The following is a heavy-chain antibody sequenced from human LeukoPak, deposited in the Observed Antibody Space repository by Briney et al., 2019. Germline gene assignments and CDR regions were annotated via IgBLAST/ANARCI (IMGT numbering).Heavy chain of an antibody. J-gene: IGHJ4*02. D-gene: IGHD3-3*01. Sequence: SETLSLTCTVSGGSISSYYWSWIRQPPGKGLEWIGYIYYSGSTNYNPSLKSRVTISVDTSKNQFSLKLSSVTAADTAVYYCASIFGVSNRDYWGQGTLVTVSS. CDR2: IYYSGST. V-gene: IGHV4-59*01. CDR1: GGSISSYY. CDR3: ASIFGVSNRDY.